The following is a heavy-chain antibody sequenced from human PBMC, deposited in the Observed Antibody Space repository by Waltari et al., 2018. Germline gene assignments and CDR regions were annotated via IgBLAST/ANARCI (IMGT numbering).Heavy chain of an antibody. D-gene: IGHD3-3*01. Sequence: EVQLVESGGGLIHPGMSLRLSCAASGFTISNNYISRFRQAPGKGLEWVSVFYGGGSSYHADSVKGRFTVSRDASKNTVYLQMNSLTAEDTAVYYCALSSGVVKGYLDYWGQGTLVTVSS. V-gene: IGHV3-53*02. CDR3: ALSSGVVKGYLDY. CDR1: GFTISNNY. CDR2: FYGGGSS. J-gene: IGHJ4*02.